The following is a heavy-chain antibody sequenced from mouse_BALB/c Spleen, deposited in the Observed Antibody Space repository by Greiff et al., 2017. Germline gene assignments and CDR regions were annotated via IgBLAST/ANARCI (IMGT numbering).Heavy chain of an antibody. Sequence: EVQLQQSGAELVKPGASVKMSCKASGYTFTSYVMHWVKQKPGQGLEWIGYINPYNDGTKYNEKFKGKATLTSDKSSSTAYMELSSLTSEDSAVYYCARQEFITTVVPDYWGQGTTLTVSS. CDR3: ARQEFITTVVPDY. CDR1: GYTFTSYV. D-gene: IGHD1-1*01. J-gene: IGHJ2*01. CDR2: INPYNDGT. V-gene: IGHV1-14*01.